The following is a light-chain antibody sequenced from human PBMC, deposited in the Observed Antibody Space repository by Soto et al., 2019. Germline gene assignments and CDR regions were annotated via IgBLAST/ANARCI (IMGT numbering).Light chain of an antibody. CDR2: AAS. V-gene: IGKV1-12*01. CDR3: QQSYSIPPLT. J-gene: IGKJ4*01. CDR1: QSIYKW. Sequence: DIQMTQSPSSVSASIGDRVTISCRASQSIYKWLVWYQQKPGKAPKLLIYAASSLQSGVPSRFSGSGSGTDFTLTISSLQPEDFATYYCQQSYSIPPLTFGGGTRVEIK.